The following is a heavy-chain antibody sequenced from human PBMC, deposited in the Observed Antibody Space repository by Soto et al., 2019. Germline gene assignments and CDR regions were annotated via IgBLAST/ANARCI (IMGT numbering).Heavy chain of an antibody. CDR3: AKGDEQQLVLGDAFDI. CDR2: ISGSGGST. J-gene: IGHJ3*02. Sequence: PGGSLRLSCAVSAFTFSRYAMRWFRRAPGKELEWVSVISGSGGSTYYADSVKGRFTISRDNSKNTLYLQMNSLRAEDTAVYYCAKGDEQQLVLGDAFDIWGQGTMVTV. D-gene: IGHD6-6*01. V-gene: IGHV3-23*01. CDR1: AFTFSRYA.